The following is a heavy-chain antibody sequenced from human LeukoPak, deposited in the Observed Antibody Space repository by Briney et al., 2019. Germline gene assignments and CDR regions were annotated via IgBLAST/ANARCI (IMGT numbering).Heavy chain of an antibody. CDR3: ATGYGGVYYYAMDI. Sequence: RSSETLSLTCTVSGGSISSYYWSWIRQPPGKGLEWIGYIYYSGSTNYNPSLKSRVTISVDTSKNQFSLKLSSVTAADTAIYYCATGYGGVYYYAMDIWGQGTTVTVSS. V-gene: IGHV4-59*01. J-gene: IGHJ6*02. CDR2: IYYSGST. D-gene: IGHD3-16*01. CDR1: GGSISSYY.